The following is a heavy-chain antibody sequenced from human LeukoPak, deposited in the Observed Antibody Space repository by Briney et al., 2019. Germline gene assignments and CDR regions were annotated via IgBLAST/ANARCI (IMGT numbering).Heavy chain of an antibody. J-gene: IGHJ4*02. CDR2: IFNTGTT. D-gene: IGHD2-15*01. CDR1: RGSIGSYY. Sequence: SETLSLTCTVSRGSIGSYYWGWIRQPPGKGLEWIAYIFNTGTTNYNPSLKSRVTISLDTSNSQFSLKLSSVTAADTAVYYCARQWGFCPGGTCSFDQWGQGSLVIVSS. CDR3: ARQWGFCPGGTCSFDQ. V-gene: IGHV4-59*08.